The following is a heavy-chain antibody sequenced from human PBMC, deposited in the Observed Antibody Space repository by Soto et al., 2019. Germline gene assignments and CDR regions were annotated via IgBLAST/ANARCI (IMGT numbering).Heavy chain of an antibody. CDR3: ASNTGYSSGNLDY. CDR2: ISYDGSNK. CDR1: GFTFSSYA. J-gene: IGHJ4*02. Sequence: QVQLVESGGGVVQPGRSLRLSCAASGFTFSSYAMHWVRQAPGKGLEWVAVISYDGSNKYYADSVKGRFTISRDNSKNTLYLQMNSLRAEDTAVYYCASNTGYSSGNLDYWGQGTLVTVSS. D-gene: IGHD6-19*01. V-gene: IGHV3-30-3*01.